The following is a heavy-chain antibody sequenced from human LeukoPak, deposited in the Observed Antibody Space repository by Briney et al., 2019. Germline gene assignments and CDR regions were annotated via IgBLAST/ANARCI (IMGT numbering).Heavy chain of an antibody. V-gene: IGHV4-59*01. Sequence: SETLSLTCTVSGGSINSYYWSWIRQPPGKGLEWIGYIHYSGSTNYNPSLKSRVTISVDTSKNQFSLKLSSVTAADTAVYYCARVRDRSGYFYDLDYWGQGTLVTVSS. CDR3: ARVRDRSGYFYDLDY. CDR1: GGSINSYY. CDR2: IHYSGST. D-gene: IGHD3-22*01. J-gene: IGHJ4*02.